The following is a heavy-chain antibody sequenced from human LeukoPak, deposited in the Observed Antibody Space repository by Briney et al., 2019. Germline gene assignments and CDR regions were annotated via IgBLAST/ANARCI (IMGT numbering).Heavy chain of an antibody. CDR2: IYYSGST. D-gene: IGHD1-26*01. V-gene: IGHV4-59*01. J-gene: IGHJ3*02. CDR1: GGSISSYY. CDR3: ARYIVSYPHDAFDI. Sequence: PSETLSLTCTVSGGSISSYYWSWIRQPPGKGLGWIGYIYYSGSTSYNPSLKSRVTVSVDTSKKQFSLKLSSVTAADTAFYYCARYIVSYPHDAFDIWGQGTMVTVSS.